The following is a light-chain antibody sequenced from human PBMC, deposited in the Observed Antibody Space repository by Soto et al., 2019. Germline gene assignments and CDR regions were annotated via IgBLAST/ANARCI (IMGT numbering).Light chain of an antibody. CDR3: QQYNRYSS. CDR2: DAS. Sequence: DIQMTQSPSTLSASVGDRVTITCRASQSSSTWVAWYQQKPGQAPKLVIHDASSLESGVPSRFSGSGSGTEYTLCISSLQPDDFATYYCQQYNRYSSFGQGTKLEVK. CDR1: QSSSTW. V-gene: IGKV1-5*01. J-gene: IGKJ2*03.